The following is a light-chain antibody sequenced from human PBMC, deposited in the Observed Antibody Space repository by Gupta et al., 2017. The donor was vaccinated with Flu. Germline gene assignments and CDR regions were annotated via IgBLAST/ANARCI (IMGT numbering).Light chain of an antibody. Sequence: GDRVTLTCRASQSISSYLNWYQQKPGKAPKLLIYAASSLQSGVPSRFSGSGSGTDFTLAISSLQPEDFATYYCQQSYSTPLTFGGGTKVDIK. CDR1: QSISSY. CDR3: QQSYSTPLT. J-gene: IGKJ4*01. CDR2: AAS. V-gene: IGKV1-39*01.